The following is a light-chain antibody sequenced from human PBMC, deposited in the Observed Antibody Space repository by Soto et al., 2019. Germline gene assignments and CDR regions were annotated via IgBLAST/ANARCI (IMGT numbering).Light chain of an antibody. J-gene: IGLJ1*01. V-gene: IGLV2-14*01. Sequence: QSALTQPRSVSGSPGQSVTISCTGTSIDVGDSDFVSWYQQHPGKAPKLMIYGVNNRPSGVSNRFSGSKSGNTASLTISGLQADDEADYYCSSYTTSSALQVFGTGTKVTVL. CDR1: SIDVGDSDF. CDR3: SSYTTSSALQV. CDR2: GVN.